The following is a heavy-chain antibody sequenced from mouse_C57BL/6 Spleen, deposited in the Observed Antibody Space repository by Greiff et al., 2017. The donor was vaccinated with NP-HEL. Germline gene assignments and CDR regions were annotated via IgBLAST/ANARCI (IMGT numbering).Heavy chain of an antibody. CDR1: GFTFSSYG. J-gene: IGHJ3*01. V-gene: IGHV5-6*02. CDR2: ISSGGSYT. CDR3: ARQGASPFAY. Sequence: DVKLVESGGDLVKPGGSLKLSCAASGFTFSSYGMSWVRQTPDKRLEWVATISSGGSYTYYPDSVKGRFTISRDNAKNTLYLQMSSLKSEDTAMYYCARQGASPFAYWGQGTLVTVSA. D-gene: IGHD6-2*01.